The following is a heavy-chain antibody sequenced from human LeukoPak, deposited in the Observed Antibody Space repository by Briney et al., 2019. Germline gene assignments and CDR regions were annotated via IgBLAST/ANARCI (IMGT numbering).Heavy chain of an antibody. CDR1: GFTFSSYA. CDR3: AKGYSSGWYGHYYDSSGYYPPDY. J-gene: IGHJ4*02. CDR2: ISGSGGST. Sequence: GGSLRLSCAASGFTFSSYAMSWVRQAPGKGLEWVSAISGSGGSTYYADSVKGRFTISRDNAKTTLYLQMNSLRAEDTAVYYCAKGYSSGWYGHYYDSSGYYPPDYWGQGTLVTVSS. V-gene: IGHV3-23*01. D-gene: IGHD3-22*01.